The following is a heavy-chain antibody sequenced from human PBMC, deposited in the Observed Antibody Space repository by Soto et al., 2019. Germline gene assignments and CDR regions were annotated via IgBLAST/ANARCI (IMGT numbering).Heavy chain of an antibody. CDR1: GFTFGDFA. J-gene: IGHJ6*02. CDR2: IRSKVYGETT. Sequence: GGSLRLSCTAFGFTFGDFAMSWFRQAPGKGLEWVSLIRSKVYGETTDYAASVKDRFVLSRDDSKSIAYLQMNSLKTEDTAVYYFNIGYSGYDYLDYHYYHNMDVWGRGTTVTVSS. V-gene: IGHV3-49*03. D-gene: IGHD5-12*01. CDR3: NIGYSGYDYLDYHYYHNMDV.